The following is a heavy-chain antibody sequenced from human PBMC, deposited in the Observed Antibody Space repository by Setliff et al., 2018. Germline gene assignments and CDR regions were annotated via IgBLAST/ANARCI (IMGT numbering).Heavy chain of an antibody. CDR1: GYSISSDYY. J-gene: IGHJ3*02. Sequence: PSETLSLTCAVSGYSISSDYYWGWIRQPPGKGLEWIGSMYHSGSTNYNPSLKSRVTISVDTSKNQFSLKLSSVTAADTAVYYCARGKERITMIVVVTSGAFDIWGQGTMVTVSS. CDR3: ARGKERITMIVVVTSGAFDI. V-gene: IGHV4-38-2*01. CDR2: MYHSGST. D-gene: IGHD3-22*01.